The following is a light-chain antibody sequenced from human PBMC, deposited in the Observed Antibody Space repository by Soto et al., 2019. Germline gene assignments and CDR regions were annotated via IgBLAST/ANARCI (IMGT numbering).Light chain of an antibody. J-gene: IGKJ1*01. CDR1: QSISRW. CDR3: LQDYNYPLT. Sequence: DIQMTQSPSTPASVGDRVTITCRASQSISRWLAWYQQKPGKAPKFLIYAASSLQSGVPSRFSGSGSGTDFTLTISSLQPDDFATYYCLQDYNYPLTFGQGTKVDIK. V-gene: IGKV1-5*01. CDR2: AAS.